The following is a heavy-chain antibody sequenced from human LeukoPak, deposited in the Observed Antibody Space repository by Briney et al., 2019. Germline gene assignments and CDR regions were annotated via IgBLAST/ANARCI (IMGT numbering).Heavy chain of an antibody. D-gene: IGHD3-22*01. V-gene: IGHV3-20*04. CDR1: GFTSDDFG. Sequence: GGSLRMSSAASGFTSDDFGMNWVRQVSGKGLQWVSTINWNGGSTGYADSVKGRFTISRDNAKNSLYLQMNSLRAEDTALYYCARARDSSGFSSLDYWGQGTLVTVSS. J-gene: IGHJ4*02. CDR3: ARARDSSGFSSLDY. CDR2: INWNGGST.